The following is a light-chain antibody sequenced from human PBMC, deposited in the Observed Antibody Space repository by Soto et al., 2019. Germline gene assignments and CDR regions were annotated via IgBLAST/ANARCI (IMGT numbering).Light chain of an antibody. CDR1: QSVSSN. CDR3: QQYINLPRK. Sequence: EMVITQAPAPLSVSPGEGATLSCRASQSVSSNLVWYQHKPGQAPRLLIYGASTRATDVPSRFSGSGSGTDFTLTISSLQSEDYAVYYCQQYINLPRKFGGGTKV. J-gene: IGKJ4*02. CDR2: GAS. V-gene: IGKV3-15*01.